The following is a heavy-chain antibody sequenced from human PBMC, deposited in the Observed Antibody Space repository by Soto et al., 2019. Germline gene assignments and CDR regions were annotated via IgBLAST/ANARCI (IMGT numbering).Heavy chain of an antibody. CDR3: AKDMAAARLHFFDY. V-gene: IGHV3-9*01. Sequence: GGSLRLSCAASGFTFDDYAMHWVRQAPGKGLEWVSGISWNSGSIGYADSVKGRFTISRDNAKNSLYLQMNSLRAEDTALYYCAKDMAAARLHFFDYWGQGTLVTVSS. CDR2: ISWNSGSI. D-gene: IGHD6-6*01. J-gene: IGHJ4*02. CDR1: GFTFDDYA.